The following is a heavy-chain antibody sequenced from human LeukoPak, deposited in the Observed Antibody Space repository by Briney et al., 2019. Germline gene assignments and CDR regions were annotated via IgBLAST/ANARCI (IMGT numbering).Heavy chain of an antibody. Sequence: GASVKVSCKASGYTCTSYGISWVRQATGQGLEWMGWISAYNGNTNYAQKLQGRVTMTTDTSTSTAYMELRSLRSDDTAVYYCARGDRYYYDSSGYPDYWGQGTLVTVSS. CDR1: GYTCTSYG. D-gene: IGHD3-22*01. CDR2: ISAYNGNT. V-gene: IGHV1-18*01. J-gene: IGHJ4*02. CDR3: ARGDRYYYDSSGYPDY.